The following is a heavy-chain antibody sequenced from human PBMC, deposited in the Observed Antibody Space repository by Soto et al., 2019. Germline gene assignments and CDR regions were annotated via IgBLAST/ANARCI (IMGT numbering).Heavy chain of an antibody. Sequence: TSETLSLTCSVSGASVSSGSFYWSWIRQPPGKGLEWIGFIYNNETFNYNPSLKSRVTLSVDTSKHQFSLELSSVTAADTAVYYCARVPLRYSSSHNFDSWGQGALVTVSS. V-gene: IGHV4-61*01. CDR2: IYNNETF. J-gene: IGHJ4*02. CDR3: ARVPLRYSSSHNFDS. D-gene: IGHD6-19*01. CDR1: GASVSSGSFY.